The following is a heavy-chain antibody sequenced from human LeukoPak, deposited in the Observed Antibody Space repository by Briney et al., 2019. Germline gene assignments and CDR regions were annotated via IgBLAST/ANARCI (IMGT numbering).Heavy chain of an antibody. CDR2: ISSSSSYT. D-gene: IGHD6-13*01. CDR1: GFTFSAYY. V-gene: IGHV3-11*05. Sequence: GRCLRLSRAAAGFTFSAYYMGSIRQAPRNWLGWVSYISSSSSYTNYADSVKGRFTISRDNAKNSLYLQMNSLRAEDTAVYYCARDGMRYSSSWYPNWFDPWGQGTLVTVSS. J-gene: IGHJ5*02. CDR3: ARDGMRYSSSWYPNWFDP.